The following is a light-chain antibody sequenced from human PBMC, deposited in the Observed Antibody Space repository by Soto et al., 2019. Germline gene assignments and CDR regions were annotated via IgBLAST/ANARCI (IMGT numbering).Light chain of an antibody. Sequence: QSVRTQPASGSGAPGQASTISCTGTSSDVGSYNLVSWYQQHPGKAPKLMIYEGSKRPSGVSNRFSGSKSGNTASLTISGLQAEDEADYYCCSYAGSSTFYVFGTGTKVTVL. CDR2: EGS. J-gene: IGLJ1*01. CDR3: CSYAGSSTFYV. CDR1: SSDVGSYNL. V-gene: IGLV2-23*03.